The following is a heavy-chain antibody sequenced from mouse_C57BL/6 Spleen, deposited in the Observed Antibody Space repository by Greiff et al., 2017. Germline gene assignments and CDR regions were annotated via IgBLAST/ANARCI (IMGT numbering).Heavy chain of an antibody. CDR3: ARPRIRDAMDY. CDR1: GYTFTSYG. CDR2: IYPRSGNT. V-gene: IGHV1-81*01. D-gene: IGHD2-12*01. J-gene: IGHJ4*01. Sequence: VRGVESGAELARPGASVKLSCKASGYTFTSYGISWVKQRTGQGLEWIGEIYPRSGNTYYNEKFKGKATLTADKSSSTAYMELRSLTSEDSAVYFCARPRIRDAMDYWGQGTSVTVSS.